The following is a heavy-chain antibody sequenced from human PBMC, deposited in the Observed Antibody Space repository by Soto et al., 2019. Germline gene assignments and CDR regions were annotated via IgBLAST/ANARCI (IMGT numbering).Heavy chain of an antibody. V-gene: IGHV3-33*01. CDR2: IWYDGSYK. J-gene: IGHJ6*03. CDR1: GFTFSRHA. CDR3: ARGTTVTDFLMDV. Sequence: QVQLVESGGGEVQPGGSLRLSCAASGFTFSRHAIQWVRQTPGKGLEWVAGIWYDGSYKYYADSVKGRFTISRDNSKNTVYLQMDSLRAEDTAVFYCARGTTVTDFLMDVCGAGTTVTVSS. D-gene: IGHD4-4*01.